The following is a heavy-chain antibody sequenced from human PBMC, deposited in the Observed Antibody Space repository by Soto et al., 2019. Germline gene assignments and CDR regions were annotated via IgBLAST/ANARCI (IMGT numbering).Heavy chain of an antibody. CDR1: GGTFSSCA. Sequence: ASVKVSCKASGGTFSSCAISWVRQAPGQGLEWMGGIIPIFGNTNYAQKLQGRVTMTTDTSTSTAYMELRSLRSDDTAVYYCAREFSTATNYYYYGMDVWGQGTTVTVSS. CDR2: IIPIFGNT. D-gene: IGHD5-12*01. V-gene: IGHV1-18*01. J-gene: IGHJ6*02. CDR3: AREFSTATNYYYYGMDV.